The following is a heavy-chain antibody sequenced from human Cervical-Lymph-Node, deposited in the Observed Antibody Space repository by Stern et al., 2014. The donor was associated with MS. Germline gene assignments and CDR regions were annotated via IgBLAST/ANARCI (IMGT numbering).Heavy chain of an antibody. V-gene: IGHV4-39*01. CDR3: ARHDSVPRPSQLYSARDRGPGYFDY. CDR1: GGSISSSTYY. J-gene: IGHJ4*02. D-gene: IGHD1-26*01. CDR2: IYYSGFT. Sequence: VQLVESGPGLVKPSETLSLTCTVSGGSISSSTYYWAWIRQPPGKGLGWIGTIYYSGFTYHNPYLKRRVTISVDMSKNQFALKLSSVTAADTAIYYCARHDSVPRPSQLYSARDRGPGYFDYWGQGTLVTVSS.